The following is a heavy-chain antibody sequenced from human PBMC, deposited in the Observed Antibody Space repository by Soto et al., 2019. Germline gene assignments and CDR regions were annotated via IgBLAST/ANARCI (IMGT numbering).Heavy chain of an antibody. Sequence: QVQLVQSGAEVKKPGASLKVSCKASGYTFTAYYIQWVRQAPGQGLEWIGWINPINGATNYAQKFQGRVTMTRDTSITTAYMELSSLRSDDTATYYCARQELMTVAGASAKRFDPWGQGTLVTVTP. CDR1: GYTFTAYY. CDR3: ARQELMTVAGASAKRFDP. CDR2: INPINGAT. V-gene: IGHV1-2*02. D-gene: IGHD6-19*01. J-gene: IGHJ5*02.